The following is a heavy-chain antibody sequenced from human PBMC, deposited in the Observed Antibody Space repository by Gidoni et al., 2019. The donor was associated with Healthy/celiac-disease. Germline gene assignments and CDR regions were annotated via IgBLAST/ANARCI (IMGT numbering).Heavy chain of an antibody. J-gene: IGHJ6*02. V-gene: IGHV3-9*01. CDR1: GSTFDDYD. CDR2: FSCNSSSI. Sequence: EVQLVESGGGLVQPGMSLRHSCAASGSTFDDYDMHWFRQAPGKGMGWVSGFSCNSSSIGYADSVKVRFTISRDNSKNSLYLQMNSLRAEDTALYYCAKDIGLGFGVLAAQGMDVWGQGTTVTVSS. D-gene: IGHD3-10*01. CDR3: AKDIGLGFGVLAAQGMDV.